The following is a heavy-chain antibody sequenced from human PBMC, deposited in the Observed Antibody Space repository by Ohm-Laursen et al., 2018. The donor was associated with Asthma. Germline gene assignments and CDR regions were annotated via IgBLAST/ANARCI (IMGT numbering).Heavy chain of an antibody. CDR3: ARGNVEGLL. D-gene: IGHD5-24*01. CDR2: ISPSSSLI. CDR1: GFIFSSYS. Sequence: SLRLSCAASGFIFSSYSMNWVRQAPGKGLEWVSSISPSSSLIYYADSVKGRFTISRDDAQNTVYLQMNSLRVDGTAVYYCARGNVEGLLWGQGTLVTVSS. J-gene: IGHJ4*02. V-gene: IGHV3-21*01.